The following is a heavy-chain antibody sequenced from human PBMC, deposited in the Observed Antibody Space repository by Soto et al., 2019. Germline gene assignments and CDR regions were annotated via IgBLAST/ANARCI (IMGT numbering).Heavy chain of an antibody. CDR1: GFTFSDYY. V-gene: IGHV3-23*01. CDR3: VLQVKLTSVAASVVYYYGWDI. D-gene: IGHD4-4*01. CDR2: IGGSGGGT. J-gene: IGHJ6*01. Sequence: EVQLLESGGGLVQPGESLRLSCAASGFTFSDYYMSWVRQAPGKGLEWVSVIGGSGGGTYYADSVKGRFTISRDNSKNKLYVQTKCLIPEDKAVYFCVLQVKLTSVAASVVYYYGWDIWGQGATVSVSS.